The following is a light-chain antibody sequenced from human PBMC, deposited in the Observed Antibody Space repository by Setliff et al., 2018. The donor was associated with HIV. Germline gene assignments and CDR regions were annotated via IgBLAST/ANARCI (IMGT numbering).Light chain of an antibody. CDR3: QSYDTSLSGYV. CDR1: SSNIGASYA. V-gene: IGLV1-40*01. CDR2: DNS. J-gene: IGLJ1*01. Sequence: QSALTQPPSVSGVPGQRVTVSCTGTSSNIGASYAVHWYQQFPGAAPKLVIYDNSNRPSGVPDRFSGSKSGTSASLVIAGPQPEDEADYYCQSYDTSLSGYVFGTGTKVTVL.